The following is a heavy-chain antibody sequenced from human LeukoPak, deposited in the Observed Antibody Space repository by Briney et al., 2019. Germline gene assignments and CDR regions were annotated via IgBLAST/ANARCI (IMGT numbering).Heavy chain of an antibody. Sequence: GGSLRLSCAASGFTFDDYAMHWGRQAPRKGLGWVSGVSWNSGSIVYADSVKGRFPISRDNAKNSLYLQMNSLRAEAMALYYCAKDIDDFWSGLLDSWGEGTLVTVSS. J-gene: IGHJ4*02. CDR3: AKDIDDFWSGLLDS. CDR2: VSWNSGSI. D-gene: IGHD3-3*01. V-gene: IGHV3-9*03. CDR1: GFTFDDYA.